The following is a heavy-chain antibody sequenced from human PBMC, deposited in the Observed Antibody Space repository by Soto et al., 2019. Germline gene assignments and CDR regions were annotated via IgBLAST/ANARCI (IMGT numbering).Heavy chain of an antibody. V-gene: IGHV3-11*06. CDR2: ISSSSSYT. Sequence: VGSLRLSCAASGFIFSDYYMSWIRQAPGKGLEWVSYISSSSSYTNYADSVKGRFTISRDNAKNSLYLQMNSLRAEDTAVYYCARGGYHGSGTYRYDYWGQGTLVTVSS. J-gene: IGHJ4*02. CDR1: GFIFSDYY. CDR3: ARGGYHGSGTYRYDY. D-gene: IGHD3-10*01.